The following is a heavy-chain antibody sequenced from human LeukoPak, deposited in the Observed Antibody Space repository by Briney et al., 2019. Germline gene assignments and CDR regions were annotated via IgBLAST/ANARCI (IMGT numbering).Heavy chain of an antibody. CDR3: TRAVIVVVAGAFDI. J-gene: IGHJ3*02. CDR1: GFTFGDYA. D-gene: IGHD3-22*01. V-gene: IGHV3-49*04. Sequence: GGSLRLSCTASGFTFGDYAMSWVHQAPGKGLEWVGFIRSKAYGGTTEYAASVKGRFTISRDDSKSIAYLQMNSLKTEDTAVYYCTRAVIVVVAGAFDIWGQGTMVTVSS. CDR2: IRSKAYGGTT.